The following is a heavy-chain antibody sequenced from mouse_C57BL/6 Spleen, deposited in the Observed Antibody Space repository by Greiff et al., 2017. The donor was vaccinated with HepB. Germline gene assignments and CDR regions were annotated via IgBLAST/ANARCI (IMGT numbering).Heavy chain of an antibody. V-gene: IGHV2-6-1*01. D-gene: IGHD1-1*01. Sequence: VQRVESGPGLVAPSQSLSITCTVSGFSLTSYGVHWVRQPPGKGLEWLVVIWSDGSTTYNSALKSRLSISKDNSKSQVFLKMNSLQTDDTAMYYCARHGKDYYGTPRAMDYWGQGTSVTVSS. CDR1: GFSLTSYG. J-gene: IGHJ4*01. CDR2: IWSDGST. CDR3: ARHGKDYYGTPRAMDY.